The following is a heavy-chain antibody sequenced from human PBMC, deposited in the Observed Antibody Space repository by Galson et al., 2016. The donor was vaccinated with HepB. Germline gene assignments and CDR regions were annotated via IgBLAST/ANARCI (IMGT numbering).Heavy chain of an antibody. CDR1: GYTFTTYG. Sequence: SVKVSCKASGYTFTTYGITWVRQAPGQGLEWVGWISTYNGDTNHAQKLQGRVTLTTDRSTNTAYMEVRSLESDDTAVYYCARDVRHGMDVWGQGTTVTVSS. CDR3: ARDVRHGMDV. D-gene: IGHD6-25*01. J-gene: IGHJ6*02. V-gene: IGHV1-18*04. CDR2: ISTYNGDT.